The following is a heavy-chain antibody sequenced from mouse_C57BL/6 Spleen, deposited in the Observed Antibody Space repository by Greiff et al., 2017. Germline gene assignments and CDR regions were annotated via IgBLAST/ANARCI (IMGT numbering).Heavy chain of an antibody. Sequence: QVHVKQSGAELVKPGASVKLSCKASGYTFTSYWMHWVKQRPGQGLEWIGMIHPNSGSTNYNEKFKSKATLTVDKSSSTAYMQLSSLTSEDSAVYYCAREGYYGSSPYWYFDVWGTGTTVTVSS. CDR1: GYTFTSYW. CDR3: AREGYYGSSPYWYFDV. D-gene: IGHD1-1*01. J-gene: IGHJ1*03. V-gene: IGHV1-64*01. CDR2: IHPNSGST.